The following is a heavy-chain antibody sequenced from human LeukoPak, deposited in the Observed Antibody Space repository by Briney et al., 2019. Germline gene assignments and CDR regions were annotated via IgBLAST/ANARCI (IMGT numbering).Heavy chain of an antibody. CDR3: AREYDSSGYSFDY. V-gene: IGHV1-69*04. J-gene: IGHJ4*02. CDR2: IIPIFGIA. CDR1: GGTFSSYA. Sequence: SVKVSCKASGGTFSSYAISWVRQAPGQGLEWMGRIIPIFGIANYAQKFQGRVTITADKSTSTAYMEQSSLRSEDTAVYYCAREYDSSGYSFDYWGQGTLVTVSS. D-gene: IGHD3-22*01.